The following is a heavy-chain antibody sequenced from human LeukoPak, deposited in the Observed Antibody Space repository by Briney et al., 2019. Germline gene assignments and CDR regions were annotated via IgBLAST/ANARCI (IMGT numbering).Heavy chain of an antibody. CDR2: INPSGGST. V-gene: IGHV1-46*01. CDR3: ARENGAYCGGDCFPDYFDY. J-gene: IGHJ4*02. Sequence: ASVKVSCKAAGYNFPAYFMHWVRQAPGQGLEWMGIINPSGGSTSYAQKFQGRVIMTRGTSTSTVYMELSSLRSEDTAVYYCARENGAYCGGDCFPDYFDYWGQGSLVTVSS. D-gene: IGHD2-21*01. CDR1: GYNFPAYF.